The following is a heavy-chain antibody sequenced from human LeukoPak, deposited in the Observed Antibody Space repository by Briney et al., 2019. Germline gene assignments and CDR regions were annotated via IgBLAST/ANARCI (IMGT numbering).Heavy chain of an antibody. V-gene: IGHV1-69*05. CDR3: ARDGYSDYGDYEGSGY. D-gene: IGHD4-17*01. CDR2: IIPIFGTA. Sequence: ASVKVSCKASGGTFSSYAISWVRQAPGQGLEWMGRIIPIFGTANYAQEFQGRVTITTDESTSTAYMELSSLRSEDTAVYYCARDGYSDYGDYEGSGYWGQGTLVTVSS. CDR1: GGTFSSYA. J-gene: IGHJ4*02.